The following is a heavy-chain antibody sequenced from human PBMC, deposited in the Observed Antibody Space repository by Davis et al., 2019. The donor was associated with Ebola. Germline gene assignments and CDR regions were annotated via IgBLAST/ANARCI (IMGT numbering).Heavy chain of an antibody. CDR3: ARDRAARGGYYYGMDV. D-gene: IGHD6-6*01. J-gene: IGHJ6*02. V-gene: IGHV3-33*01. Sequence: PGGSLRLSCAASGFTFSSYGMHWVRQAPGKGLEWVAVIWYDGSNKYYADSVKGRFTISRDNSKNTLYLQMNSLRAEDTAVYYCARDRAARGGYYYGMDVWGQGTTVTVSS. CDR1: GFTFSSYG. CDR2: IWYDGSNK.